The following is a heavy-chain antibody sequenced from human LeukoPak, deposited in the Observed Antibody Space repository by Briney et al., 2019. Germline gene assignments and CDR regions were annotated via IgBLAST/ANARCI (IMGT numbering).Heavy chain of an antibody. Sequence: PGGSLRLSCAASEFSVGSNYMTWVRQAPGKGLEWVAVISYDGSNKYYADSVKGRFTISRDNSKNTLYLQMNSLRAEDTAVYYCVKDLTFAQLRGLGSFDIWGQGTMVTVSS. CDR2: ISYDGSNK. CDR1: EFSVGSNY. CDR3: VKDLTFAQLRGLGSFDI. J-gene: IGHJ3*02. D-gene: IGHD5-24*01. V-gene: IGHV3-30*18.